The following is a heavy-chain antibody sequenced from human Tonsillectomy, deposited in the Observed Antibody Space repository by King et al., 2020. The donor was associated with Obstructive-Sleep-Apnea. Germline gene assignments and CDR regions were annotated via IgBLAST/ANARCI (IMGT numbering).Heavy chain of an antibody. V-gene: IGHV3-64D*09. CDR3: VKDMREIQLGGY. CDR1: GFTFMRYA. D-gene: IGHD5-18*01. J-gene: IGHJ4*02. CDR2: ISRKGGGT. Sequence: QLVQSGGGLVQPGGSLRLSCSASGFTFMRYAMHWGRQAPGKGLENVSDISRKGGGTYYAHAVKGRFTLSRDNSKNTLYLQMSSLRAEDTAVYYCVKDMREIQLGGYWGQGTLVTVSS.